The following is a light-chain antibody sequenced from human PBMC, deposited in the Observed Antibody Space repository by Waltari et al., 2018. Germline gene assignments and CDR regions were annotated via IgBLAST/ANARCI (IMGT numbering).Light chain of an antibody. Sequence: SYVLTQAPSVSVAPGQTATITCGGDNIGSQRGHWYQQKSGQAPSLVVHDGYDPASGIPERFSGSHSGSMATLTISGVEAGDEADYYCQVWDSSSDQVVFGGGTKLTVL. CDR1: NIGSQR. V-gene: IGLV3-21*02. J-gene: IGLJ2*01. CDR3: QVWDSSSDQVV. CDR2: DGY.